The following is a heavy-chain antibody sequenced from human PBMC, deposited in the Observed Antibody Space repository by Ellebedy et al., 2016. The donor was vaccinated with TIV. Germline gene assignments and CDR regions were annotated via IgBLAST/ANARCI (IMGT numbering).Heavy chain of an antibody. CDR3: ARRTNSYLFDY. D-gene: IGHD1-26*01. Sequence: GESLKISCKGSGYSFADYWTVWVRQMPGKALEWMGIIYPGDSDTRYSPAFQGQVTISVDKSISTAYLQWSSLKPSDTATYYCARRTNSYLFDYWGQGTVVTVSS. CDR2: IYPGDSDT. V-gene: IGHV5-51*01. J-gene: IGHJ4*02. CDR1: GYSFADYW.